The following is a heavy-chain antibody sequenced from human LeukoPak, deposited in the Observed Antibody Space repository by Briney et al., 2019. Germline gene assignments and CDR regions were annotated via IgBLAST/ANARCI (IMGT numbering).Heavy chain of an antibody. CDR3: AREGTAMLDY. Sequence: SETLSLTCTVSGGSISSYYWSWIRQPPGKGLEWIGYIYYSGSTNYNPSLKSRVTISVDTSKNQFSLKLSSVTAADTAVYYCAREGTAMLDYWGQGTLVTVSS. J-gene: IGHJ4*02. CDR1: GGSISSYY. D-gene: IGHD5-18*01. V-gene: IGHV4-59*01. CDR2: IYYSGST.